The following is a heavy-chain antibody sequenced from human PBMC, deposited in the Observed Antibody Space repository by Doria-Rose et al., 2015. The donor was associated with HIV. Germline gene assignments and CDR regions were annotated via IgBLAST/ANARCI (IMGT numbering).Heavy chain of an antibody. CDR2: IFSDDER. V-gene: IGHV2-26*01. Sequence: QITLQASGPVLVKPTETLTLTCTVSAVSLSSPGMGVSWIRQPPGKALEWLAYIFSDDERSYKTSLKSRLTISRGTSKRQVVLIMTDMDPVDTATYYCARIKSSRWYHKYYFDFWGQGTLVIVSA. CDR1: AVSLSSPGMG. J-gene: IGHJ4*02. CDR3: ARIKSSRWYHKYYFDF. D-gene: IGHD6-13*01.